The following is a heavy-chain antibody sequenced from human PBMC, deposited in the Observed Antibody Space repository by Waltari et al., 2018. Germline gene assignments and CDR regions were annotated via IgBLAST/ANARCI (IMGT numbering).Heavy chain of an antibody. CDR2: FIPIFGTA. J-gene: IGHJ5*02. D-gene: IGHD5-12*01. V-gene: IGHV1-69*06. Sequence: GAEVKKPGSSVKVSCKASGGTFSSYAIRWVRQAPGQGLEWMGRFIPIFGTANYAQKFQGRVTITADKAASTAYMELSSLRSEDTAGYYCARDRRVATINWFDPGGQGTLVTVAS. CDR3: ARDRRVATINWFDP. CDR1: GGTFSSYA.